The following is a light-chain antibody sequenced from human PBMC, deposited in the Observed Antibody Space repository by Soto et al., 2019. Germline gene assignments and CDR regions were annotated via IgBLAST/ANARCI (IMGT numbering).Light chain of an antibody. CDR3: LQDYNYPYT. J-gene: IGKJ2*01. CDR2: GAS. Sequence: AIQMTQSPSSLSASVGDRVTITCRASQGIGNDLGWYQQKPGKAPKFLIYGASSLQSGVPSRFSGSGSGTDFTLTINSLQPEDFATYYCLQDYNYPYTFGQGTKLEI. V-gene: IGKV1-6*01. CDR1: QGIGND.